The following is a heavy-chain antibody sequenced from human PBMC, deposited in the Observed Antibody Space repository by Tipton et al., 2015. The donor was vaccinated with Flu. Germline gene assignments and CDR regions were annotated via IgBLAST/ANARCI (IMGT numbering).Heavy chain of an antibody. CDR3: ARGGFWSGYHGAESWFDP. Sequence: SLRLSCAASGFIFSSYEMNWVRQAPGKGLEWVSYISSSGSTIYYADSVKGRFTISRDNAKNSLYLQMNSLRAEDTAVYYCARGGFWSGYHGAESWFDPWGQGTLVTVSS. CDR1: GFIFSSYE. CDR2: ISSSGSTI. J-gene: IGHJ5*02. D-gene: IGHD3-3*01. V-gene: IGHV3-48*03.